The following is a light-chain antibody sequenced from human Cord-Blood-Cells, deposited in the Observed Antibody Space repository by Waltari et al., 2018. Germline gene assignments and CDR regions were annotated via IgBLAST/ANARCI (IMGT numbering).Light chain of an antibody. V-gene: IGLV3-27*01. J-gene: IGLJ3*02. CDR2: KDS. Sequence: SYELTQPSSVSVSPGQTARSTCSGDVLAKKYARWFQQKPGQAPVLVIYKDSERPSGIPERFSGSSSRTTVTLTISGAQVEDEADYYCYSAADNNLVFGGGTKLTVL. CDR1: VLAKKY. CDR3: YSAADNNLV.